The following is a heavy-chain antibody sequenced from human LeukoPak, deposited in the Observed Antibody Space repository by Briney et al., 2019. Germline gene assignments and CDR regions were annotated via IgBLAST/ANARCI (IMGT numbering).Heavy chain of an antibody. CDR2: IYHTGST. CDR3: ARGGVVTTTPRFDP. Sequence: SETLSLTCTVSNGSITSGGYYWSWLRQHPGKGLERIGHIYHTGSTYYNSSLKSRLTMSVDTSKNEFSLRLNSVTVADTAVYYCARGGVVTTTPRFDPWGQGTLVTVSS. D-gene: IGHD4-11*01. J-gene: IGHJ5*02. V-gene: IGHV4-31*03. CDR1: NGSITSGGYY.